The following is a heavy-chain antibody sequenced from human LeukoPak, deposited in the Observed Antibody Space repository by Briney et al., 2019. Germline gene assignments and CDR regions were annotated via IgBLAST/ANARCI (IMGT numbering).Heavy chain of an antibody. CDR3: AYSGSYTEAFDI. D-gene: IGHD1-26*01. V-gene: IGHV3-30*04. CDR2: ISYDGSNK. Sequence: GGSLRLSCAASGFTFSGSAMHWVRQAPGKGLEWVAVISYDGSNKYYADSVKGRFTISRDNSKNTLYLQMNSLRAEDTAVYYCAYSGSYTEAFDIWGQGTMVTVSS. J-gene: IGHJ3*02. CDR1: GFTFSGSA.